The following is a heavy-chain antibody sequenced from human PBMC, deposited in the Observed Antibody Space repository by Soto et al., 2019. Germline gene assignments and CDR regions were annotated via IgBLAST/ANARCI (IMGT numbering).Heavy chain of an antibody. V-gene: IGHV4-59*12. CDR1: GGSISSYY. J-gene: IGHJ4*02. CDR2: VHHSGST. CDR3: ARRDYYDSTGYYTY. Sequence: SETLSLTCTVSGGSISSYYWSWIRQPPGKGLEWIGEVHHSGSTNYNPSLKSRVTISVDKSKNQFSLKLSSVTAADTAMYYCARRDYYDSTGYYTYWGQGALVTVSS. D-gene: IGHD3-22*01.